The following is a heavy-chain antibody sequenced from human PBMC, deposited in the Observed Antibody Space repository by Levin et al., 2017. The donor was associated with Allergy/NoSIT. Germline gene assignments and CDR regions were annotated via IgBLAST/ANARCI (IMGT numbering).Heavy chain of an antibody. CDR1: GFTSTTYA. CDR3: ARYPIAGVNGYFDY. CDR2: ISGSGDTT. V-gene: IGHV3-23*01. J-gene: IGHJ4*02. D-gene: IGHD2-15*01. Sequence: GESLKISCAASGFTSTTYAMSWVRKAPGKGLEWVSGISGSGDTTYYADSVKGRFTISRDNSKNTLFLQMNSLRAEDTAEYFCARYPIAGVNGYFDYWGQGALVTVSS.